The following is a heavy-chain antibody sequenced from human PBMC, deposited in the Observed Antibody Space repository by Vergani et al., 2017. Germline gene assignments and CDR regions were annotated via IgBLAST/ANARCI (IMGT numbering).Heavy chain of an antibody. CDR2: ISSSSSYI. Sequence: EVQLVESGGGLVKPGGSLRLSCAASGFTFSSYSMNWVRQAPGKGLGWVSAISSSSSYIYYADSVKGRFTISRDNAKNSLYLQMNSLRAEDTAVYYCARDLFYYDSSGYYSGFVDYWGQGTLVTVSS. D-gene: IGHD3-22*01. J-gene: IGHJ4*02. CDR1: GFTFSSYS. CDR3: ARDLFYYDSSGYYSGFVDY. V-gene: IGHV3-21*01.